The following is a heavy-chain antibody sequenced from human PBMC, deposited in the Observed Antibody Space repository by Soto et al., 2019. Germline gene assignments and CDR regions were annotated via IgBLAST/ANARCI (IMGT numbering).Heavy chain of an antibody. CDR3: ARGAVLRYFDWLWSSYYYGMDV. V-gene: IGHV1-69*13. CDR2: IIPIFGTA. J-gene: IGHJ6*02. CDR1: GGTFSMYA. D-gene: IGHD3-9*01. Sequence: SVKVSCKASGGTFSMYAISGVGQSGLRGRDGMGGIIPIFGTANYAQKFQGRVTITADESTSTAYMELSSLRSEDTAVYYCARGAVLRYFDWLWSSYYYGMDVWGQGTTVTVSS.